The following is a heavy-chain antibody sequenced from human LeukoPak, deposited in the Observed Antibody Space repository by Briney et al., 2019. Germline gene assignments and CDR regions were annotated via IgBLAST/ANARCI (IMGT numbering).Heavy chain of an antibody. J-gene: IGHJ4*02. D-gene: IGHD6-13*01. CDR2: MSSSGNTI. CDR1: GFIFSDYY. Sequence: PGGSLRLSCAASGFIFSDYYMSWIRQAPGKGLEWVSSMSSSGNTIYYADSVKGRFTISRDNAKDSLYLQMNGLRAEDTAVYYCARDQRYSSSSPHGYWGQGTLVTVSS. V-gene: IGHV3-11*01. CDR3: ARDQRYSSSSPHGY.